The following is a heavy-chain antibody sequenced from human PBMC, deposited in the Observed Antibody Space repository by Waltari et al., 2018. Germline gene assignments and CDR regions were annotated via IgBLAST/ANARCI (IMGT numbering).Heavy chain of an antibody. CDR3: ASRVGGITPLTV. Sequence: QVQLQQWGAGLLKPSETLSLTCAVYGGSFYSYYWTWVRQAPGKGLQWIGEISHTGDTYYNESLKSRVTMLIDASKNQFSLKLRSVTAADAAIYYCASRVGGITPLTVWGQGTPVTVSS. CDR2: ISHTGDT. D-gene: IGHD4-4*01. V-gene: IGHV4-34*01. J-gene: IGHJ4*02. CDR1: GGSFYSYY.